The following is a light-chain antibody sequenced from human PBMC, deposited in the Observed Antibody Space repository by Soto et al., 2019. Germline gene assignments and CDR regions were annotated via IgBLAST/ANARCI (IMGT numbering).Light chain of an antibody. Sequence: EIVLTQSPATLSLSPGERATFSCRASQNLNYYLVWYQQKPGQAPRLLIYDASNRATGIPARFSGSGSGTDFALSISTLQPEDFAVYYCQQRRDWPRTFGGATKVEIK. J-gene: IGKJ4*01. V-gene: IGKV3-11*01. CDR3: QQRRDWPRT. CDR1: QNLNYY. CDR2: DAS.